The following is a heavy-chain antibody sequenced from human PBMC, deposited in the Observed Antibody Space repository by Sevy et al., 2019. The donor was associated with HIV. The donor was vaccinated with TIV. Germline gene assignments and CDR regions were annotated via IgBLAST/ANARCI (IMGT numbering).Heavy chain of an antibody. CDR3: AKDISGEGYLGSGYFDY. J-gene: IGHJ4*02. CDR2: ITWDGGST. Sequence: GGSLRLSCAASGFTFDDYTMNWVRQAPGKGLEWVSLITWDGGSTDYADSVKGRLTISRDNSKNSLYLQMNSLRTEDTALYYCAKDISGEGYLGSGYFDYWGQGTLVTVSS. V-gene: IGHV3-43*01. D-gene: IGHD2-15*01. CDR1: GFTFDDYT.